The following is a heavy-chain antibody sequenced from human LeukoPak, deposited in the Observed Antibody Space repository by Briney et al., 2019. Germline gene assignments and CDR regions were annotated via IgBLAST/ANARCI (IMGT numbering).Heavy chain of an antibody. CDR2: IKQDGSEK. CDR3: ARTHPDFYGSGSYYNGGNNWFDP. CDR1: GFTFSSYW. Sequence: GGSLRLSCAASGFTFSSYWMSWVRQAPGKGLEWVANIKQDGSEKYYVDSVKGRFTISRDNAKNSLYLQMNSLRAEDTAVYYCARTHPDFYGSGSYYNGGNNWFDPWGQGTLVAVSS. J-gene: IGHJ5*02. D-gene: IGHD3-10*01. V-gene: IGHV3-7*01.